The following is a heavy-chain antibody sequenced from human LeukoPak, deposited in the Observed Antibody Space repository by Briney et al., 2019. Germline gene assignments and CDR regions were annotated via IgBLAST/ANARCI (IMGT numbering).Heavy chain of an antibody. J-gene: IGHJ5*02. Sequence: SETLSLTCTVSGGSISSYYWSWIRQPPGKGLEWIGYIYYSGSTNYNPSLKSRVTISVDTSKNQFSLKLSSVTAADTAVYYCARRDDFWSGYYSPWGQGTLVTVSS. CDR3: ARRDDFWSGYYSP. D-gene: IGHD3-3*01. CDR1: GGSISSYY. V-gene: IGHV4-59*08. CDR2: IYYSGST.